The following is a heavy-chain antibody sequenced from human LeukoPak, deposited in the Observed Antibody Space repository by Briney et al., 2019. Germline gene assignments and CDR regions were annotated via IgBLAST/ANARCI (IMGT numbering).Heavy chain of an antibody. Sequence: ASVKVSCKASGDTFTNYYIHWGRHAPGQGREWRGLINPGGDNTNYAQNFQGRVTMTTDMSTSTLYMELSSPRSEDTVVYYSAREAVTIFGVVRTQTTQLPHRFDPWGQGTLVTVS. V-gene: IGHV1-46*01. CDR2: INPGGDNT. D-gene: IGHD3-3*01. CDR1: GDTFTNYY. J-gene: IGHJ5*02. CDR3: AREAVTIFGVVRTQTTQLPHRFDP.